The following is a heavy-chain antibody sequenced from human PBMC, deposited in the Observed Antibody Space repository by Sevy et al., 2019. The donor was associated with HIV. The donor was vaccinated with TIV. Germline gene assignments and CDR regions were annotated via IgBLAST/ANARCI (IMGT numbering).Heavy chain of an antibody. V-gene: IGHV3-23*01. CDR3: AKEIQRGGASDN. Sequence: GGSLRLSCPASGFTFRSYAMSWVRQAPGKGLDWISAVSGNGGHTYYADSVKGRFTISRDNSKNTLFLQMNSLRAEDTAVYYCAKEIQRGGASDNWGQGTMVTVSS. J-gene: IGHJ3*02. CDR2: VSGNGGHT. CDR1: GFTFRSYA. D-gene: IGHD5-18*01.